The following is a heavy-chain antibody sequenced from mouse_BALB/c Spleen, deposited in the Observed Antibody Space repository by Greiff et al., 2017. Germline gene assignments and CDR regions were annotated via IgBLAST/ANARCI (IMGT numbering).Heavy chain of an antibody. V-gene: IGHV5-17*02. D-gene: IGHD1-1*01. Sequence: DVQLVESGGGLVQPGGSRKLSCAASGFTFSSFGMHWVRQAPEKGLEWVAYISSGSSTIYYADTVKGRFTISRDNPKNTLFLQMTSLRSEDTAMYYCARNYYGPRYYFDYWGQGTTLTVSS. CDR2: ISSGSSTI. CDR1: GFTFSSFG. J-gene: IGHJ2*01. CDR3: ARNYYGPRYYFDY.